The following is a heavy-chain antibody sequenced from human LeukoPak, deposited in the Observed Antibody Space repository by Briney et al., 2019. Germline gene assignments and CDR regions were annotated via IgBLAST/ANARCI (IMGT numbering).Heavy chain of an antibody. Sequence: QTGGSLRLSCAASGFTFSSYVMSWVRQAPGKGLEWVSGISGSGGSTNYADSVKGRFTVSRDNSKNTLYLQMKSLRAEDTAAYHCAKGASAEVWDVLDIWGQGTMVTVSS. CDR1: GFTFSSYV. D-gene: IGHD2-21*01. V-gene: IGHV3-23*01. CDR3: AKGASAEVWDVLDI. J-gene: IGHJ3*02. CDR2: ISGSGGST.